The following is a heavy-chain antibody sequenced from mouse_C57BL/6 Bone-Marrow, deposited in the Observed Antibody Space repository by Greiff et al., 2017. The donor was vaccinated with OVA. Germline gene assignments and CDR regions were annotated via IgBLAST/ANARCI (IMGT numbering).Heavy chain of an antibody. CDR1: GYSITSGYY. CDR3: ARPIYYDYDSSFAY. D-gene: IGHD2-4*01. J-gene: IGHJ3*01. CDR2: ISYDGSN. Sequence: EVQLQESGPGLVKPSQSLSLTCSVTGYSITSGYYWNWIRQFPGNKLEWMGYISYDGSNNYNPSLKNRISITRDTSKNQFFLKLNSVTTEDTATYYCARPIYYDYDSSFAYWGQGTLVTVSA. V-gene: IGHV3-6*01.